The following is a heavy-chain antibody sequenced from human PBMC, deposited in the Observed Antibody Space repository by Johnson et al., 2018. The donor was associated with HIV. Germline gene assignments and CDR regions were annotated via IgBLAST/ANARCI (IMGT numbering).Heavy chain of an antibody. D-gene: IGHD4-23*01. J-gene: IGHJ3*02. CDR2: VSYDASNK. CDR1: AFSFSGYA. CDR3: ARDPGNGGRPFDAFDI. Sequence: QMLLVESGGGVVQPGRSLRLSCTSAFSFSGYAMHWVRQAPGKGLEWVAVVSYDASNKYYADSVKGRFTISRDNSKNTVFLQRDSLRGEDTADYYCARDPGNGGRPFDAFDIWGQGTMVTVSS. V-gene: IGHV3-30*04.